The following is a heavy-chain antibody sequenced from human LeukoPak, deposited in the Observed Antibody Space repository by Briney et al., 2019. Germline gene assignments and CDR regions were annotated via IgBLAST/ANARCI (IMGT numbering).Heavy chain of an antibody. D-gene: IGHD3-22*01. CDR2: IIPIFGTA. CDR3: AREPFPRSSGLQY. V-gene: IGHV1-69*05. Sequence: ASVKVSCKASGITFSYCTITWVRQAPGQGLEWMGRIIPIFGTADYAQKFQGRVTMTTDESTNTAYMELSSLRSEDTAVYYCAREPFPRSSGLQYWGQGTLVTVSS. CDR1: GITFSYCT. J-gene: IGHJ4*02.